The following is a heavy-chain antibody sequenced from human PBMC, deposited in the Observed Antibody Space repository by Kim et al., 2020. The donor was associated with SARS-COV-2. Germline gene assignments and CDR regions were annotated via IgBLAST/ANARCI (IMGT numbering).Heavy chain of an antibody. CDR1: GGTFSSYA. CDR2: IIPIFGTA. V-gene: IGHV1-69*13. CDR3: ARVMVRGVSRPFDY. J-gene: IGHJ4*02. Sequence: SVKVSCKASGGTFSSYAISWVRQAPGQGLEWMGGIIPIFGTANYAQKFQGRVTITADESTSTAYMELSSLRSEDTAVYYCARVMVRGVSRPFDYWGQGTLVTVSS. D-gene: IGHD3-10*01.